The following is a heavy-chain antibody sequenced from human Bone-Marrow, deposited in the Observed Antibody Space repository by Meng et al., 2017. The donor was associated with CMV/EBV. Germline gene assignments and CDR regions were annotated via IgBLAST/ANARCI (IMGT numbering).Heavy chain of an antibody. CDR1: GYTFTSYD. CDR3: ARDGPSGYCSSTSCHGDYYYYGMDV. Sequence: ASVKVSCKASGYTFTSYDINWVRQATGQGLEWMGWMNPNSGNTGYAQKFQGRVTMTRNTSISTAYMELRSLRSDDTAVYYCARDGPSGYCSSTSCHGDYYYYGMDVWGQGTTVTVSS. D-gene: IGHD2-2*01. CDR2: MNPNSGNT. J-gene: IGHJ6*02. V-gene: IGHV1-8*01.